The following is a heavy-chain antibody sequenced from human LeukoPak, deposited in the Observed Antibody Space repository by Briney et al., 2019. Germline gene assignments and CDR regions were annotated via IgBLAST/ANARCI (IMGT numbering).Heavy chain of an antibody. Sequence: PGGSLRLSCAASGFTFTSYGMHWVRQAPGKGLEWVAFIRYDGSNYYFAVSVKGRFTISRDNSKNTLYLQMNSLRAEDTAVYYCAKDRLLGSGIRNFDYWGQGTLVTVSS. CDR2: IRYDGSNY. CDR3: AKDRLLGSGIRNFDY. J-gene: IGHJ4*02. D-gene: IGHD2-15*01. V-gene: IGHV3-30*02. CDR1: GFTFTSYG.